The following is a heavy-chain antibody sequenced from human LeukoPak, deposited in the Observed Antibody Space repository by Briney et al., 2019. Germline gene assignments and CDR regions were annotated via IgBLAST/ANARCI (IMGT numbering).Heavy chain of an antibody. Sequence: ASVKVSCKASGGTFSSYTISWVRQAPGQGLEWMGWINPNSGGTNYAQKFQGRVTMTRDTSISTAYMELSRLRSDDTAVYYCARERWYYCGSGSPAHAFDIWGQGTMVTVSS. CDR3: ARERWYYCGSGSPAHAFDI. CDR2: INPNSGGT. V-gene: IGHV1-2*02. J-gene: IGHJ3*02. D-gene: IGHD3-10*01. CDR1: GGTFSSYT.